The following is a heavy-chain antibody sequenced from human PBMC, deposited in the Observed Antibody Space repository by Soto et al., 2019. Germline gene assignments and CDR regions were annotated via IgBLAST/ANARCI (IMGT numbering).Heavy chain of an antibody. CDR1: GFTFSSYS. D-gene: IGHD2-21*01. V-gene: IGHV3-48*01. CDR2: ISSSSSTI. CDR3: ARDHDYSGLFGGVVDY. J-gene: IGHJ4*02. Sequence: PGGSLRLSCAASGFTFSSYSMNWVRQAPGKGLEWVSYISSSSSTIYYADSVKGRFTISRDNAKNSLYLQMNSLRAEDTAVYYCARDHDYSGLFGGVVDYWGQGTLVTVSS.